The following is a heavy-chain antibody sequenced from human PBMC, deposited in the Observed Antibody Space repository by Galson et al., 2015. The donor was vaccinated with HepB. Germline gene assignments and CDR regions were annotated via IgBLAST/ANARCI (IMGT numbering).Heavy chain of an antibody. J-gene: IGHJ4*02. CDR2: ISAYNGNT. D-gene: IGHD2-15*01. V-gene: IGHV1-18*04. CDR1: GYTFTSYG. Sequence: SVKVSCKASGYTFTSYGISWVRQAPGQGLEWMGWISAYNGNTNYAQKLQGRVTMTTDTSTSTAYMELRSLRSDDTAVYYCARVRVGYCSGGSCYLIDYWGQGTLVTVSS. CDR3: ARVRVGYCSGGSCYLIDY.